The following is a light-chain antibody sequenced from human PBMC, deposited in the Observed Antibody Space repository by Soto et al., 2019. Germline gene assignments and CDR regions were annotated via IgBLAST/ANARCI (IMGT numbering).Light chain of an antibody. CDR1: QTVLYSSNNKNY. CDR3: QQYYGTPHT. J-gene: IGKJ2*01. CDR2: WAS. V-gene: IGKV4-1*01. Sequence: DIVMTQSPDSLAVSLGERATINCKSSQTVLYSSNNKNYLAWYKQKPGQPPKLLIYWASTRESGIPDRFSGCGSGTDFTLTISSLQAEDVAVYYCQQYYGTPHTFGQGTKLEIK.